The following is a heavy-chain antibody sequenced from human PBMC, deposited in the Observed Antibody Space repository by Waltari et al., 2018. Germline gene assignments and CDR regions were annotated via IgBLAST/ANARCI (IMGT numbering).Heavy chain of an antibody. CDR1: GFTFSNYW. Sequence: EVQLVESGGGLVQPGGSLRLSCAASGFTFSNYWMTWVRQAPGKGLVWVANIKQDGSAKYYVDSVKGRFTISRDNARNSLFLQMDSLRAEDTAVYYCARLAVWVAQEDFWGQGTLVTVSS. CDR3: ARLAVWVAQEDF. J-gene: IGHJ4*02. V-gene: IGHV3-7*01. CDR2: IKQDGSAK. D-gene: IGHD1-26*01.